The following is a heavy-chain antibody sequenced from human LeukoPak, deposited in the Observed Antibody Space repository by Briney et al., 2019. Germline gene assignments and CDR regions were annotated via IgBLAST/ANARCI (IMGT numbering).Heavy chain of an antibody. Sequence: PSETLSLTCIVSGGSISSTSYYWSWLRQPPGKGLEWIGYIYYSGSTNYNPSLKSRVTISVDTSKNQFSLKLSSVTAAGTAVYYCARDGSSGYLSYFDLWGRGTLVTVSS. D-gene: IGHD1-26*01. J-gene: IGHJ2*01. CDR2: IYYSGST. CDR1: GGSISSTSYY. V-gene: IGHV4-61*01. CDR3: ARDGSSGYLSYFDL.